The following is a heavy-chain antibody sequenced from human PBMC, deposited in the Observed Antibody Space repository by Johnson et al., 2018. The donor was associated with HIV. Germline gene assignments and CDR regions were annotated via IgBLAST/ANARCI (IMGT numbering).Heavy chain of an antibody. V-gene: IGHV3-30*02. Sequence: QVQLVESGGGVVQPGGSLRLSCAASGFSFSSYGMYWARQAPDKGLEWVAYIPFHGNQQYYGDSVKGRFTISRDNSRDTLFLEMNSLRVEDTAVYYCAGGGDWYVFDIWGQGTMVTVSS. CDR3: AGGGDWYVFDI. J-gene: IGHJ3*02. D-gene: IGHD2-21*02. CDR2: IPFHGNQQ. CDR1: GFSFSSYG.